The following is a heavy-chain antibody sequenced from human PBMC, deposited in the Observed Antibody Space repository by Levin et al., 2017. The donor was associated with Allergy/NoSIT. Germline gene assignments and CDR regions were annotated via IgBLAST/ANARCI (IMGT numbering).Heavy chain of an antibody. CDR2: IYYSGST. D-gene: IGHD3-3*01. J-gene: IGHJ5*02. V-gene: IGHV4-31*03. CDR1: GGSISSGGYY. Sequence: LRLSCTVSGGSISSGGYYWSWIRQHPGKGLEWIGYIYYSGSTYYNPSLKSRVTISVDTSKNQFSLKLSSVTAADTAVYYCAREEMFGVVITSWGQGTLVTVSS. CDR3: AREEMFGVVITS.